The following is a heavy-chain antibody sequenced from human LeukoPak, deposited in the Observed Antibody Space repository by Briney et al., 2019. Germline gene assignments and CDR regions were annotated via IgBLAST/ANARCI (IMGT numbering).Heavy chain of an antibody. Sequence: ASVKVSCKASGGTFSSYAISWVRQAPGQGLEWMGGIIPIFGTANYAQKFQGRVTITADESTSTAYMELSSLRSEDTAVYYCARTYYYDSSGYREPHTPLDYWGQGTLVTVSS. V-gene: IGHV1-69*13. CDR3: ARTYYYDSSGYREPHTPLDY. CDR2: IIPIFGTA. D-gene: IGHD3-22*01. J-gene: IGHJ4*02. CDR1: GGTFSSYA.